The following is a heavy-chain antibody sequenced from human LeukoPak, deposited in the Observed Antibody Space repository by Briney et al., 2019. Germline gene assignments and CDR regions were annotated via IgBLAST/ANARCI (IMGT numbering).Heavy chain of an antibody. CDR1: GFTFSSYA. CDR3: AELIFATVYYFDY. CDR2: ISGSGGST. D-gene: IGHD3-16*01. Sequence: GGSLRLSCAASGFTFSSYAMSWVRQAPGKGLEWVSAISGSGGSTYYADSVKGRFTISRDNSKNTLYLQMNSLRAEDTAVYYCAELIFATVYYFDYWGKGTLVTVSS. J-gene: IGHJ4*02. V-gene: IGHV3-23*01.